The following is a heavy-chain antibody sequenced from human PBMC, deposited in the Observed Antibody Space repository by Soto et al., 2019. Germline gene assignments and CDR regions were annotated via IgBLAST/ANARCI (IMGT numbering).Heavy chain of an antibody. V-gene: IGHV3-23*01. J-gene: IGHJ3*02. CDR1: GFTFSSYA. Sequence: EVQLLESGGGLVQPGGSLRLSCAASGFTFSSYAMSWVRQAPGKGLEWVSAISGSGGSTYYADSVKGRFTISRDNSKNTLYLQMNNRRAEDTAVYYCAKDRGDYYDSSGYPYDAFDIWGQGTMVTVSS. CDR2: ISGSGGST. D-gene: IGHD3-22*01. CDR3: AKDRGDYYDSSGYPYDAFDI.